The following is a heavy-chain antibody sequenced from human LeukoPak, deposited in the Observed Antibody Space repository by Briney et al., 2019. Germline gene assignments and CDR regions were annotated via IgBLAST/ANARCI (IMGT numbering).Heavy chain of an antibody. J-gene: IGHJ5*02. CDR3: ASHVYVHWFDT. CDR1: WFNFSDYA. V-gene: IGHV3-23*01. Sequence: GGSLRLSCSASWFNFSDYAMIGFRQAPAKVRDWVSLIPRDSANTYYADSVKGRFAISRDNSKNMLYLQINNLRDDDTAIYYCASHVYVHWFDTWGPGTIVTASS. D-gene: IGHD3-16*01. CDR2: IPRDSANT.